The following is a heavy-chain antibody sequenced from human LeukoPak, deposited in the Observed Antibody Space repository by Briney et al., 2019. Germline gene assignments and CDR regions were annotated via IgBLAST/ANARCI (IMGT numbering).Heavy chain of an antibody. CDR2: ILYDGIYK. CDR3: AKDRSTGWYAGFDF. V-gene: IGHV3-30*18. D-gene: IGHD6-19*01. CDR1: GFTFSSYG. J-gene: IGHJ5*01. Sequence: GGSLRLSCAASGFTFSSYGMHWVRQAPGKGLGWVAYILYDGIYKNYTDSVKGRFTIARDNFKTTLYLKMISQRPEDSAVYFCAKDRSTGWYAGFDFWGQGTLVTVSS.